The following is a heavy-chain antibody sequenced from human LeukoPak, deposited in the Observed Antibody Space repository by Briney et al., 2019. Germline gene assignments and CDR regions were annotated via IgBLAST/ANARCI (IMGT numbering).Heavy chain of an antibody. J-gene: IGHJ6*02. CDR2: ISSSSSYI. CDR1: GFTFSSYS. CDR3: ASSTTQGYYYYGMDV. Sequence: GGSLRLSCAASGFTFSSYSMNWVRQAPGKGLEWVSSISSSSSYIYYADSVKGRFTISRDNAKNSLYLQMNSLRAEDTAVYYCASSTTQGYYYYGMDVWGQGTTVTVSS. D-gene: IGHD1-1*01. V-gene: IGHV3-21*04.